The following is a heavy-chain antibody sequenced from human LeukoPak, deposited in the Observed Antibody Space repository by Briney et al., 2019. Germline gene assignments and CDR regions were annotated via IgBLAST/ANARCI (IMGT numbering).Heavy chain of an antibody. CDR2: INQDGSEK. V-gene: IGHV3-7*01. CDR3: ARERASGYCSGGGCYGYFDY. J-gene: IGHJ4*02. CDR1: RFPFSNYW. Sequence: GGSLRLSCAASRFPFSNYWMNWVRQAPGKGLEWVANINQDGSEKFYVDSVKCRFIISRDNAKNSLYLQFNSLRAEDTAVYYCARERASGYCSGGGCYGYFDYWGQGTLVIVSS. D-gene: IGHD2-15*01.